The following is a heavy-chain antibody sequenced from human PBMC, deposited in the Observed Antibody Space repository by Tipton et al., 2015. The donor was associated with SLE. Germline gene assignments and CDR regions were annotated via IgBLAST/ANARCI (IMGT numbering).Heavy chain of an antibody. D-gene: IGHD3-22*01. CDR2: IYYSGSA. CDR1: GGSISSSSYI. J-gene: IGHJ4*02. Sequence: TLSLTCSVSGGSISSSSYIWGWGWIRQTPGKGLEWIGSIYYSGSAYYSPSLKSRVTMSIHTSKNQFSLKLTSVTAADTAVYYCARRTYDTSGYYFLDYWGQGTLVTVSS. CDR3: ARRTYDTSGYYFLDY. V-gene: IGHV4-39*01.